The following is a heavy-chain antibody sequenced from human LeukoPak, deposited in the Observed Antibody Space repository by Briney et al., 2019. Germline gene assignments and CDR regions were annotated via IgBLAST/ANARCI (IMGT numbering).Heavy chain of an antibody. J-gene: IGHJ3*02. CDR1: GYTFTSYG. CDR3: ARGCGGDCRGNAFDI. Sequence: ASVKVSCKASGYTFTSYGIGWVRQAPGQGLEWMGWISAYNGNTNYAQKLQGRVTMTTDTSTSTAYMELRSLRSDDTAVYYCARGCGGDCRGNAFDIWGQGTMVTVSS. V-gene: IGHV1-18*01. CDR2: ISAYNGNT. D-gene: IGHD2-21*02.